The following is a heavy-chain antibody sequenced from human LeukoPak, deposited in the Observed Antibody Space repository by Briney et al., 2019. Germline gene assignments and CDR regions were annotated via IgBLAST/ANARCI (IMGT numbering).Heavy chain of an antibody. CDR2: IYASGST. Sequence: SETLSLTCTVSGGSISSYYWSWIRQPAGKGLEWIGRIYASGSTNYNPSLKSRVTISVDTSKNQFSLKLSSVTAADTAVYYCARHDPSGVVYMDVWGKGTTVTVSS. D-gene: IGHD2-15*01. CDR1: GGSISSYY. CDR3: ARHDPSGVVYMDV. V-gene: IGHV4-4*07. J-gene: IGHJ6*03.